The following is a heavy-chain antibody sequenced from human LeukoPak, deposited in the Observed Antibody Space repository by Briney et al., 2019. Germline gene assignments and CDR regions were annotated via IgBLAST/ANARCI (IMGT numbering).Heavy chain of an antibody. J-gene: IGHJ6*03. Sequence: GGSLRLSCAASGFIFSDYYMSWIRQAPGKGLEWVSYISNSGSMIYYADSVKGRFTISRDNAKNSLYLQMNSLRAEDTAVYYCAKANAGYSSSYYSYMDVWGKGTTVTVSS. CDR3: AKANAGYSSSYYSYMDV. CDR1: GFIFSDYY. V-gene: IGHV3-11*01. D-gene: IGHD6-13*01. CDR2: ISNSGSMI.